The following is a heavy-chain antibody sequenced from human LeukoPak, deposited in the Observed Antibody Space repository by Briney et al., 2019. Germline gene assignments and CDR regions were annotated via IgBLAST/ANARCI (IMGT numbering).Heavy chain of an antibody. J-gene: IGHJ5*02. CDR3: ARTPMVRGVSLLHNWFDP. D-gene: IGHD3-10*01. CDR1: GYTFTSYG. Sequence: ASVKVSCKASGYTFTSYGISWVRQAPGQGVEWMGWISAYNGNTNYAQKLQGRVTITTDTSTSTAYMELRSLRSDDTAVYYCARTPMVRGVSLLHNWFDPWGQGTLVTVSS. CDR2: ISAYNGNT. V-gene: IGHV1-18*04.